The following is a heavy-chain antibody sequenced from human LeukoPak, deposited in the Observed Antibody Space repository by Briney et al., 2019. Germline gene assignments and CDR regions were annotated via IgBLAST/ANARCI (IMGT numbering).Heavy chain of an antibody. Sequence: SETLSLTCAVYGGSFSGYYWSWIRQPPGKGLEWIGEINHSGSTNYNPSLKSRVTISVDTSKNQFSLKLSSVTAADTAVYYCARGRYCSSTSCHFGYWGQGTLVTGSS. D-gene: IGHD2-2*01. CDR1: GGSFSGYY. J-gene: IGHJ4*02. CDR2: INHSGST. V-gene: IGHV4-34*01. CDR3: ARGRYCSSTSCHFGY.